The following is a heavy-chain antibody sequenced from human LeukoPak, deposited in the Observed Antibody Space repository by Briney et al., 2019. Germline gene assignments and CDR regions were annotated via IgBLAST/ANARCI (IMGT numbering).Heavy chain of an antibody. CDR1: GGSFTGYY. Sequence: SETLSLTCAVSGGSFTGYYWTWVRQPPGKGLEWIGEIHYSGATSYKPSLRSRATISGDTFVNRFSLRLTSVTAADSALYFCARGILGYYYFDLWGRGTLVTVSS. CDR2: IHYSGAT. CDR3: ARGILGYYYFDL. D-gene: IGHD3-3*02. J-gene: IGHJ2*01. V-gene: IGHV4-34*01.